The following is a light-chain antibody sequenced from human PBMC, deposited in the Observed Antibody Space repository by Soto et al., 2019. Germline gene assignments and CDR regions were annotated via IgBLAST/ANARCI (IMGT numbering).Light chain of an antibody. Sequence: DIQMTQSPSTLSGSVGDRVTITCRASQTISSWLAWYQQKPGKAPKLLIYEASSLEKGVPARFGGSGSGTEFTLTISSLQHDDFDTYYCQQYNVYSWTLGQGTKVDIK. V-gene: IGKV1-5*03. CDR2: EAS. CDR3: QQYNVYSWT. J-gene: IGKJ1*01. CDR1: QTISSW.